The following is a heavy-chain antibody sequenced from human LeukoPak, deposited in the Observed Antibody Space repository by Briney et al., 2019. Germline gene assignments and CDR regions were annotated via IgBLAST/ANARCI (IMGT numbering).Heavy chain of an antibody. J-gene: IGHJ5*02. CDR3: AAEFNWFDP. Sequence: ASVKVSCKASGYTFTGYYMHRVRQAPGQGLEWMGRINPNSGGTTYAQQFQGRVTMTRDTSTSTAYMELSNLRSDDTAVYYCAAEFNWFDPWGQGTLVTVSS. V-gene: IGHV1-2*06. CDR2: INPNSGGT. D-gene: IGHD3-10*01. CDR1: GYTFTGYY.